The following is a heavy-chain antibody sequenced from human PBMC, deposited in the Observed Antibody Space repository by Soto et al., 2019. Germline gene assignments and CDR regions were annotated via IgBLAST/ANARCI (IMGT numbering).Heavy chain of an antibody. J-gene: IGHJ6*02. D-gene: IGHD6-19*01. CDR1: GFTFRSYS. CDR3: ARERSQEWLALYGMDV. Sequence: GGSLRLSCAASGFTFRSYSMNWVRQAPGKGLEWVSYISSSSSTIYYADSVKGRFTISRDNAKNSLYLQMNSLRDEDTAVYYCARERSQEWLALYGMDVWGQGTTVTVSS. V-gene: IGHV3-48*02. CDR2: ISSSSSTI.